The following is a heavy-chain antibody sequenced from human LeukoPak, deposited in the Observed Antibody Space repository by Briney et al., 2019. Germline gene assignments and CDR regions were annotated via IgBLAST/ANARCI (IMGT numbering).Heavy chain of an antibody. D-gene: IGHD3-22*01. Sequence: PGGSLRLSCAASGFTFSSYGMHWVRQAPGKGLEWVAVIWYDGSNKYYADSVKGRFTISRDNSKNTLYLQMNSLRAEDTAVYYCARGNYYDSHSAGYWGQGTLVTVSS. V-gene: IGHV3-33*01. J-gene: IGHJ4*02. CDR3: ARGNYYDSHSAGY. CDR1: GFTFSSYG. CDR2: IWYDGSNK.